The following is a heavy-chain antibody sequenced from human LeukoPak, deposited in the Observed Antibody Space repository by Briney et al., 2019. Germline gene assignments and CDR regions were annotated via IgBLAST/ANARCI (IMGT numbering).Heavy chain of an antibody. CDR3: ARELRYCSSTSCLDWFDP. J-gene: IGHJ5*02. V-gene: IGHV3-48*01. CDR2: ISRTGTAI. CDR1: GFTFSSYT. D-gene: IGHD2-2*01. Sequence: GGSLRLSCAASGFTFSSYTMNWVRQAPGKGLEWISYISRTGTAIYYADSVKGRFTISRDNSKNTLYLQMNSLRAEDTAVYYCARELRYCSSTSCLDWFDPWGQGTLVTVSS.